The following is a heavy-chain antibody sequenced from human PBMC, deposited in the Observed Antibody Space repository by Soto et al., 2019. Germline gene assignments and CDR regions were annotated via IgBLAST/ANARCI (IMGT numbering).Heavy chain of an antibody. CDR3: ARGSGYYGSGSREWFDP. CDR2: ISAYNGNT. CDR1: GYTFTSYC. J-gene: IGHJ5*02. V-gene: IGHV1-18*04. D-gene: IGHD3-10*01. Sequence: GASVKVSCKASGYTFTSYCISWVQEAPGKGLEWMGWISAYNGNTNYAQKLQGRVTMTTDTSTSAAYMELRSLRSDDTAVYYCARGSGYYGSGSREWFDPWGQGTLVTVSS.